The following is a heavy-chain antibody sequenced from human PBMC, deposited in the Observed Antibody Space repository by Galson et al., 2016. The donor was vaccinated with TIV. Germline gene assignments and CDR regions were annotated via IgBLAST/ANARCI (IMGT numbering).Heavy chain of an antibody. CDR1: GFTFSTYW. CDR3: VRKDQVADFCSTTSCSHDY. J-gene: IGHJ4*02. V-gene: IGHV3-7*01. D-gene: IGHD2-2*01. Sequence: LRLSCAASGFTFSTYWMSWVRQAPGKGLEWVGNIKQDGSESYYVDSVRGRFTISRDNDKNSVYLQMNSLRAEDTAVYYCVRKDQVADFCSTTSCSHDYWGQGTLVTVSS. CDR2: IKQDGSES.